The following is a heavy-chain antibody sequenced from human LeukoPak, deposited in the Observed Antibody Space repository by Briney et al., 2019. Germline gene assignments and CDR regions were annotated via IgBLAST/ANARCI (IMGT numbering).Heavy chain of an antibody. CDR1: GFIFSSYG. CDR3: ARGGFGSWTFDS. Sequence: GGSLRLSCAASGFIFSSYGMNWVRQAPGKGLEWVSYISGTGTTIYYADSVKGRFTISRDNAKYSLHLQMDSLRADDTAVYSCARGGFGSWTFDSWGQGTLVTVSS. D-gene: IGHD3-10*01. J-gene: IGHJ5*01. CDR2: ISGTGTTI. V-gene: IGHV3-48*04.